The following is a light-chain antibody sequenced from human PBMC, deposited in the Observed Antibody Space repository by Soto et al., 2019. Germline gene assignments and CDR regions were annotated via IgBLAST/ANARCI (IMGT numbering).Light chain of an antibody. CDR3: QQYGSFPYT. V-gene: IGKV3-20*01. CDR2: DAS. Sequence: EIVLTQSPGTLSLSPGERATLSCRASQSVSSSYLAWYQQKPGQAPGLLIYDASSRATGIPDRFSGSGSGKDFPLTISRLEPEDFAVYYCQQYGSFPYTFGQGTKLEIK. CDR1: QSVSSSY. J-gene: IGKJ2*01.